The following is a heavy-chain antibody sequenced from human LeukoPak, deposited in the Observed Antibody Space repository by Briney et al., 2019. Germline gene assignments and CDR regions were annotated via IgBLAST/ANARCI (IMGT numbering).Heavy chain of an antibody. V-gene: IGHV4-38-2*01. CDR3: ARVVPAADANYYYYYMDV. CDR2: IYHSGST. D-gene: IGHD2-2*01. J-gene: IGHJ6*03. Sequence: PSETLSLTCAVSGYSISSGYYWGWIRQPPGKGLEWIGSIYHSGSTYYNPSLKSRVTISVDTSKNQFSLKLRSVTAADTAVYYCARVVPAADANYYYYYMDVWGKGTTVTVSS. CDR1: GYSISSGYY.